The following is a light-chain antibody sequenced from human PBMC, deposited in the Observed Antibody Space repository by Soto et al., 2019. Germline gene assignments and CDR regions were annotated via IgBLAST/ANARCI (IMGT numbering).Light chain of an antibody. V-gene: IGKV1-5*01. J-gene: IGKJ1*01. CDR1: QSISSY. CDR2: DAS. Sequence: DIQMTQSTSSLSASVGGRVTITRRASQSISSYLNWYKQKPGKAPKLLSYDASSLHSGVPSRVRGSGSGTEFTLTISSLKPDDFATYYCQQYNTYSWTFGQGTKVDI. CDR3: QQYNTYSWT.